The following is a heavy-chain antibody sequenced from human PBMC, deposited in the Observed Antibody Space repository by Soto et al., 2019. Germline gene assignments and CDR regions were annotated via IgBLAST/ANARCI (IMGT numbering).Heavy chain of an antibody. CDR2: INRDANDI. D-gene: IGHD3-10*01. CDR3: ARDVPHYWFDS. V-gene: IGHV3-74*01. J-gene: IGHJ5*01. Sequence: EVQLVESGGGLVQPGGSLRLSCEASRGAFGDYWMHWVRQAPGKGLVWVSRINRDANDIIYADSVKGRFTACRDNAKNMVFLQMSSLRVEDTAVYYCARDVPHYWFDSWGQGTLVTVSS. CDR1: RGAFGDYW.